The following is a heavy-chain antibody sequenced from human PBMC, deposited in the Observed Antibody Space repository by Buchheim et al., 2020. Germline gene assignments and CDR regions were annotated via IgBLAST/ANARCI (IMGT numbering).Heavy chain of an antibody. CDR1: GFTFSSYW. CDR3: ARGPWQQLVISDYYGMDV. Sequence: EVQLVESGGGLVQPGGSLRLSCAASGFTFSSYWMHWVRQAPGKGLVWVSRINSDGSSTSYADSVKGRFTISSDNAKNTLYLQMNSLRAEDTAVYYCARGPWQQLVISDYYGMDVWGQGTT. V-gene: IGHV3-74*01. J-gene: IGHJ6*02. D-gene: IGHD6-13*01. CDR2: INSDGSST.